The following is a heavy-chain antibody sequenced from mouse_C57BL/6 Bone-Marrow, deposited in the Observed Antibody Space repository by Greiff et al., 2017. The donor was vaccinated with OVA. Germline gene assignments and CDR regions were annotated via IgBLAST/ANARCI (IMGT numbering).Heavy chain of an antibody. Sequence: VKLVESGPGLVAPSQRLSITCTVSGFSLTSYGVHWVRQPPGKGLEWLVVIWSDGSTTYNSALKSRLSISKDNSKSQVFLKMNSLQTDDTAMYYCARHRGGLYGNDWYFDVWGTGTTVTVSS. J-gene: IGHJ1*03. D-gene: IGHD2-1*01. CDR2: IWSDGST. CDR3: ARHRGGLYGNDWYFDV. V-gene: IGHV2-6-1*01. CDR1: GFSLTSYG.